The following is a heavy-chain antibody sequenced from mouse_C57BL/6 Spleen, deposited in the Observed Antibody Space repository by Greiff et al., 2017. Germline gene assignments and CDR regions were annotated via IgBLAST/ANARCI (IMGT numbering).Heavy chain of an antibody. CDR3: ARRATGWYFDV. Sequence: QVQLQQSGAELVRPGTSVKMSCKASGYTFTNYWIGWAKQRPGHGLEWIGDIYPGGGYTNNNEKFKGKATLTADKSSSTAYMQFSSLTSEDSAIYYCARRATGWYFDVWGTGTTVTVSS. D-gene: IGHD4-1*02. CDR2: IYPGGGYT. V-gene: IGHV1-63*01. CDR1: GYTFTNYW. J-gene: IGHJ1*03.